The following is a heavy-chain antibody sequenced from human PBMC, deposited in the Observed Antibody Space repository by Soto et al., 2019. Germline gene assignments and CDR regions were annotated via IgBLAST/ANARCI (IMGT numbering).Heavy chain of an antibody. J-gene: IGHJ6*03. Sequence: QVQLVQSGAEVKKPGASVKVSCKASGYTFTSYGISWVRQAPGQGLEWMGWISAYNGNTNYAQKLQGRVTMTTDTATCTAYMELRSLRSDDTAVYYCARSPLSSSWTRAYYYYYMDVWGKGTTVTVSS. V-gene: IGHV1-18*01. CDR1: GYTFTSYG. CDR2: ISAYNGNT. D-gene: IGHD6-13*01. CDR3: ARSPLSSSWTRAYYYYYMDV.